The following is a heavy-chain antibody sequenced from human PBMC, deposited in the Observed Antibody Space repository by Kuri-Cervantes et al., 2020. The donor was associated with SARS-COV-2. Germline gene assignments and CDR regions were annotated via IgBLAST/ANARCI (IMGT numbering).Heavy chain of an antibody. V-gene: IGHV3-23*01. D-gene: IGHD2-2*01. CDR3: ARLLARILSYHHSLVVYYFDY. CDR2: IGGSGGNT. CDR1: GFPFSDYA. Sequence: GGSLRLSCAVSGFPFSDYAMSWVRQAPGKGLEWVSGIGGSGGNTYYADSVKGRFTISRDNFKIPLSLQMNSLRAEDTAVHYCARLLARILSYHHSLVVYYFDYWGQGPLVTVSS. J-gene: IGHJ4*02.